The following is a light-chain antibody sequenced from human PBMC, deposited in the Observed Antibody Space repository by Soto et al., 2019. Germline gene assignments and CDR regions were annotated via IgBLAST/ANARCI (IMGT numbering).Light chain of an antibody. CDR2: DAS. Sequence: IVMTQSPATLSVSPGERSTLACRASHSVTSNFAWYQQKPGQAPRLLIYDASTRATGIPARFSGSGSGKEFTITISSLQSEDFAVYYCQQYNNWTPWTFGRGTKVDIK. CDR3: QQYNNWTPWT. V-gene: IGKV3-15*01. CDR1: HSVTSN. J-gene: IGKJ1*01.